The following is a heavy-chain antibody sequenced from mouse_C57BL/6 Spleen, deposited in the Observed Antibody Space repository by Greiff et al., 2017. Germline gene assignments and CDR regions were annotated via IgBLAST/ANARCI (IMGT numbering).Heavy chain of an antibody. CDR1: GYTFTSYW. CDR2: IHPNSGST. CDR3: ARYPWYFDV. Sequence: QVQLQQSGAELVKPGASVKLSCKASGYTFTSYWMHWVKQRPGQGLEWIGMIHPNSGSTNYNEKFKSKATLTVDKASSTAYMQLSSLTSEDSAVYYCARYPWYFDVWGTGTTVTVSS. J-gene: IGHJ1*03. V-gene: IGHV1-64*01.